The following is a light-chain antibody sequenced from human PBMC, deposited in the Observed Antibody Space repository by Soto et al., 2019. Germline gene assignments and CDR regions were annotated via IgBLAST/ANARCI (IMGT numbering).Light chain of an antibody. CDR3: QSYDSSHVV. V-gene: IGLV1-40*01. Sequence: QAVVTQPPSVSGAPGQRVTISCTGSSSNIGAGYDVHWYQQLPGTAPKLLIYGNSNRTSGVPDRFSGSKSGTSASLAITGLQSEDEADYYCQSYDSSHVVFGGGTKLTVL. CDR2: GNS. J-gene: IGLJ2*01. CDR1: SSNIGAGYD.